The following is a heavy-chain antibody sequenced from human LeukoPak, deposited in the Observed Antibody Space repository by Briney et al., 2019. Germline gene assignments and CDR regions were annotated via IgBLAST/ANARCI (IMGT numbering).Heavy chain of an antibody. Sequence: GGSLRLSCAASGFTVSSYAMSWVRQAPGKGLEWVSAISGSGGSTYYADSVKGRFAISRDNSKNTLCLQMNSLRAEDTAVYYCARDRPGRTIAVAGPDYWGQGTLITVSS. D-gene: IGHD6-13*01. CDR1: GFTVSSYA. J-gene: IGHJ4*02. CDR3: ARDRPGRTIAVAGPDY. V-gene: IGHV3-23*01. CDR2: ISGSGGST.